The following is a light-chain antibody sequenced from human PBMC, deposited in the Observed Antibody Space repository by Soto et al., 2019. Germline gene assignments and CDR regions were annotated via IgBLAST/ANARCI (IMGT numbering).Light chain of an antibody. CDR2: GAS. CDR3: QQYRDSLGT. V-gene: IGKV3-20*01. CDR1: QSVISTY. Sequence: EIVLTQSPGTLSSSPGERATLSCRASQSVISTYLAWYQQKPGQAPRLLIYGASSRATGIPDRFSGSGSGTDFTLTISRLEPEDFAVYYCQQYRDSLGTFGQGTKVDIK. J-gene: IGKJ1*01.